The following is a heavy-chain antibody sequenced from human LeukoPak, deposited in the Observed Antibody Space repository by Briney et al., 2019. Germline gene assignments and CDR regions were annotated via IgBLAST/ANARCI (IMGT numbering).Heavy chain of an antibody. CDR2: IYTSGST. CDR3: ARGYSSSRIPLGFDP. CDR1: GGSISSYY. D-gene: IGHD6-6*01. Sequence: SETLSLTCTVSGGSISSYYWSWIRQPAGKGLEWIGRIYTSGSTNYNPSLKSRVTMSVDTSKNQFSLKLSSVTAADTAVYYCARGYSSSRIPLGFDPWGQGTLVTVSS. J-gene: IGHJ5*02. V-gene: IGHV4-4*07.